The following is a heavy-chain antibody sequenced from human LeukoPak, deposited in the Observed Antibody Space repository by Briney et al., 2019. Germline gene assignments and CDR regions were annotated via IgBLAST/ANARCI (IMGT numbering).Heavy chain of an antibody. J-gene: IGHJ3*02. CDR3: AREAPEDIVVITDDAFDI. CDR1: GFTFRSFV. D-gene: IGHD3-22*01. Sequence: PGGSLRLSCAASGFTFRSFVMHWVRQAPGKGLEWVAAISYEDGTNKYYADSVKGRFTISRDNSKTTLFLQMNSLRAEDTAVYYCAREAPEDIVVITDDAFDIWGQGTMVTVSS. CDR2: ISYEDGTNK. V-gene: IGHV3-30-3*01.